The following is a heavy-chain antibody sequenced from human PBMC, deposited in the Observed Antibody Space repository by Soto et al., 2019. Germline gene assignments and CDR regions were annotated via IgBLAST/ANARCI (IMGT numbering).Heavy chain of an antibody. CDR1: GFTFRSYG. D-gene: IGHD4-17*01. J-gene: IGHJ6*03. Sequence: GGSLRLSCAASGFTFRSYGMHWVLQAPGKGLEWVSSISGSGGTTYYADSVKGRFTISRDNAKNTLYLQMNSPRAEDTAVYYCASTVTTYYYYYYMDVWGKGTTVTVSS. V-gene: IGHV3-48*04. CDR3: ASTVTTYYYYYYMDV. CDR2: ISGSGGTT.